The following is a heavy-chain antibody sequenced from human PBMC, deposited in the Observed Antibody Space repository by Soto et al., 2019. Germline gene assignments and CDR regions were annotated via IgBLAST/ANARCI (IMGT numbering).Heavy chain of an antibody. J-gene: IGHJ4*02. CDR3: AREGSSDWYYY. CDR1: GGSISSYY. D-gene: IGHD6-19*01. V-gene: IGHV4-59*01. CDR2: IYYSGNT. Sequence: QVQLQESGPGLVKPSETLSLTCTVSGGSISSYYWSWIRQPPGKGLEWIGYIYYSGNTNYNPSLKGRVTISVDTSKNQFSLKLSSVTAADTAVYYCAREGSSDWYYYWGQGTLVTVSS.